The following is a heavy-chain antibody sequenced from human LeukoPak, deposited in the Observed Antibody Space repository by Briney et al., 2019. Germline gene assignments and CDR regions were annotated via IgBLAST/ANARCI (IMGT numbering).Heavy chain of an antibody. V-gene: IGHV3-73*01. CDR1: GLSFSGSA. CDR3: ARVDYDILTGYLGFDY. Sequence: GGSLRLSCAVSGLSFSGSAVHWVRQASGKGLEWVGRIRSKAYGYATAYSASLKGRFTFSRDDSKNTAYLQMRGLKTEDTAVYYCARVDYDILTGYLGFDYWGQGTLVTVSS. J-gene: IGHJ4*02. CDR2: IRSKAYGYAT. D-gene: IGHD3-9*01.